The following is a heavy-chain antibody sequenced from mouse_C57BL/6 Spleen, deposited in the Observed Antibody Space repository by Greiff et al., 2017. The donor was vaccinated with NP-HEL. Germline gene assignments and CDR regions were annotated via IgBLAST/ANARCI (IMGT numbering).Heavy chain of an antibody. J-gene: IGHJ4*01. Sequence: VQLQQPGAELVKPGASVKLSCKASGYTFTSYWMHWVKQRPGQGLEWIGMIHPNSGSTNYNEKFKSKATLTVDKSSSTAYMQLSSLTSEDSAVYYCARLARATAMDYWGQGTSVTVSS. D-gene: IGHD3-1*01. CDR2: IHPNSGST. CDR3: ARLARATAMDY. CDR1: GYTFTSYW. V-gene: IGHV1-64*01.